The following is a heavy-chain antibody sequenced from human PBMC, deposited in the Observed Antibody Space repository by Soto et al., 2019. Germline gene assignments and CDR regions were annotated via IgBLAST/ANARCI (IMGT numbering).Heavy chain of an antibody. CDR2: ICYRGSI. J-gene: IGHJ4*02. Sequence: QVHLQESCPGLLKPSETLSLTCTVAGVSVSSSYCSWIRQSPGKGLEWLAYICYRGSINYTPSLTSRAFGSVETSRNQFSLRLSSLPAADTAVYYCARGGVAVTDQAPYYFDQWGQGTLVTVSS. CDR1: GVSVSSSY. V-gene: IGHV4-59*02. CDR3: ARGGVAVTDQAPYYFDQ. D-gene: IGHD6-19*01.